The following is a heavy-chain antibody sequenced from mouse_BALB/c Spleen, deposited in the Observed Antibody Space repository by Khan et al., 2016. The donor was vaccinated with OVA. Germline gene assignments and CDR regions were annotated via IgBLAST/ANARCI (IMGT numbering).Heavy chain of an antibody. D-gene: IGHD1-1*01. CDR3: ARRGLRWDFDY. V-gene: IGHV1-7*01. Sequence: VQLQESGAELAKPGASVKMSCKASGYTFINYWILWIKQRPGQGLEWIGYINPSTGYTEYNPNLQDKATLTADKSSITASMQLSSLTSEDSTVYYCARRGLRWDFDYWGQGTTLTVSS. CDR2: INPSTGYT. J-gene: IGHJ2*01. CDR1: GYTFINYW.